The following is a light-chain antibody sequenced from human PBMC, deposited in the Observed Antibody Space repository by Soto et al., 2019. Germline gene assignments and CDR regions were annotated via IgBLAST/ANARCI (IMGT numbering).Light chain of an antibody. J-gene: IGKJ4*01. CDR2: DAS. V-gene: IGKV3-15*01. CDR3: HQYSNWPLT. CDR1: QSVRKN. Sequence: EIVMTQSPATLSVSPGERTTLSCRASQSVRKNLAWYQHKPGQVPRLLIYDASNRATGVPVRFSGSGSETEFTLTISSLQSEDFAVYYCHQYSNWPLTFGGGTKVEIK.